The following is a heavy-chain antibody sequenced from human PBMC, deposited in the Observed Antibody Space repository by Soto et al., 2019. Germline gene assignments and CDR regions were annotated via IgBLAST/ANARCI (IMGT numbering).Heavy chain of an antibody. CDR1: GFSFSSYA. Sequence: QLLESGGGLVQPGGSLRLSCEASGFSFSSYALSRVRQAPGKGLEWVSTFSAGGRAYYADSVKGRFTIAKATSKNTLRLQASSLRAEDTAVYYCAKEPMPQHCGDTIFDYWGQGTRVTVSS. J-gene: IGHJ4*02. CDR3: AKEPMPQHCGDTIFDY. CDR2: FSAGGRA. D-gene: IGHD4-17*01. V-gene: IGHV3-23*01.